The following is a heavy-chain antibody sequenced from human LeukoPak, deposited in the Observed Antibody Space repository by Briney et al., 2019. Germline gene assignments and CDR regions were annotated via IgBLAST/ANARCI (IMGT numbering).Heavy chain of an antibody. V-gene: IGHV4-39*01. Sequence: SETLSLTCTVSGGSISSSSYYWGWIRQPPGKGLEWIGSIYYSGSTYYNPSLKSRVTIFVDTSKNQFSLKLGSVTAADTAVYYCARRDHSSGWPHFDYWGQGTLVTVSS. CDR3: ARRDHSSGWPHFDY. CDR2: IYYSGST. D-gene: IGHD6-19*01. CDR1: GGSISSSSYY. J-gene: IGHJ4*02.